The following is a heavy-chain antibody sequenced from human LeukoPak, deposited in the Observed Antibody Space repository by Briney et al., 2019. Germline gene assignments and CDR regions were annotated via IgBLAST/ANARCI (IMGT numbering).Heavy chain of an antibody. J-gene: IGHJ4*02. Sequence: ASVKVSCKASGYTFTGYYMHWVRQAPGQGLEWMGWINPNSGGTNYAQKFQGRVTMTRDTSISTAYMELSRLRSDDKAVYYCASFPYYGSGSYYNESYWGQGTLVTVSS. CDR2: INPNSGGT. CDR3: ASFPYYGSGSYYNESY. CDR1: GYTFTGYY. D-gene: IGHD3-10*01. V-gene: IGHV1-2*02.